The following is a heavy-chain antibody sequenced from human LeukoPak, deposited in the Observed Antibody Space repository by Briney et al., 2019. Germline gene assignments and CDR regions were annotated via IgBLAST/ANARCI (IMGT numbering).Heavy chain of an antibody. CDR1: GFTFSSYS. CDR3: ARDPPAATNPPDAFDI. J-gene: IGHJ3*02. Sequence: GGSLRLSCAASGFTFSSYSMNWVRQAPGKGLEWVSYISSSSSTIYYADSVKGRFTISRDNAKNSLYLQMNSLRAEDTAVYYCARDPPAATNPPDAFDIWGQGTMVTVSS. CDR2: ISSSSSTI. D-gene: IGHD2-2*01. V-gene: IGHV3-48*04.